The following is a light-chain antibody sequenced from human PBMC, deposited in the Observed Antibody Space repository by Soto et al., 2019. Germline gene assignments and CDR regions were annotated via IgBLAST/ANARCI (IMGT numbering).Light chain of an antibody. V-gene: IGLV2-14*01. J-gene: IGLJ1*01. Sequence: QSALTQPASVPGSPGQSITISCTGTSXDVGNYKYVSWYQQHPGKAPKLMIYEVSNRPSGVSNRFSGSKSGNTASLTISGLQAEDETDYYCFSYTSSGTYVFGTGTKVTVL. CDR3: FSYTSSGTYV. CDR1: SXDVGNYKY. CDR2: EVS.